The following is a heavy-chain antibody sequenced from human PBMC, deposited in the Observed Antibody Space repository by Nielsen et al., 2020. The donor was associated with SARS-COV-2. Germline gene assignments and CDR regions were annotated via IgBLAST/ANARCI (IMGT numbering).Heavy chain of an antibody. CDR1: GYSFTSYW. V-gene: IGHV5-51*07. Sequence: GESLKISCKGSGYSFTSYWIGWVHQMPGKGLEWMGIIYPVDSDTRYSPSFQGQVTISADKSIGTAYLQWSSLKVSDTAMYYCARLDLVITAPALFDYWGQGTLVTVSS. D-gene: IGHD2-21*02. CDR3: ARLDLVITAPALFDY. J-gene: IGHJ4*02. CDR2: IYPVDSDT.